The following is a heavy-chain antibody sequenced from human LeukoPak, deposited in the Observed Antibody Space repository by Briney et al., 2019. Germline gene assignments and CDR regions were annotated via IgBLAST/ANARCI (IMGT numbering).Heavy chain of an antibody. CDR3: ARDYGWSFAN. J-gene: IGHJ4*02. CDR2: ISLDGSTK. Sequence: GGSLRLSCAASGFIFSNYAVHWVRQAPGKGLEWVAVISLDGSTKYYADSVKGRFTISRDNTKNLLYLQMNSLRVEDTAVYYCARDYGWSFANWGQGTLVTVSS. V-gene: IGHV3-30-3*01. CDR1: GFIFSNYA. D-gene: IGHD3-10*01.